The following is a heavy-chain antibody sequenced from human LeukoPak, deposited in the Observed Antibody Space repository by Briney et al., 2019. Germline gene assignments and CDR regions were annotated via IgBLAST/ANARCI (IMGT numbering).Heavy chain of an antibody. CDR1: GFTFSSYA. D-gene: IGHD6-19*01. CDR3: AKDRSRYSSGASNY. J-gene: IGHJ4*02. CDR2: ISGSGGST. Sequence: GGSLRLSCAASGFTFSSYAMSWVRQAPGKGLEWVSAISGSGGSTYYADSAKGRFTISRDNSKNTLYLQMNSLRAEDTAVYYCAKDRSRYSSGASNYWGQGTLVTVSS. V-gene: IGHV3-23*01.